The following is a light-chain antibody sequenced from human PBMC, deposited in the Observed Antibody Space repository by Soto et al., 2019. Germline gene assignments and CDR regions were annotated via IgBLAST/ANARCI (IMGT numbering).Light chain of an antibody. V-gene: IGKV3-15*01. CDR1: QRVYSS. Sequence: ETVITQAPATLAVSPGERATLSDRASQRVYSSLAWYQQKPGQAPSLLIYGASTRATGIPARFSGSGSGTEFTLTISRLQSEDFAVYYCQRYNNWPPWTVGQGTKVDTK. J-gene: IGKJ1*01. CDR2: GAS. CDR3: QRYNNWPPWT.